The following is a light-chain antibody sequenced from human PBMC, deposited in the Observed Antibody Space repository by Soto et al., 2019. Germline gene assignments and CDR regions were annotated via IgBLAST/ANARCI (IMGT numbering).Light chain of an antibody. CDR3: QSHDSSLNSWV. J-gene: IGLJ3*02. CDR2: GNT. Sequence: QLVLTQPPSMSGAPGQRVTISCTGSSSNIGAGYDVHWYQHLPGTAPKLLIYGNTNRPSGVPDRFSGSKSGTSASLAITVLQAEDVADYYCQSHDSSLNSWVFGGGTKLTVL. V-gene: IGLV1-40*01. CDR1: SSNIGAGYD.